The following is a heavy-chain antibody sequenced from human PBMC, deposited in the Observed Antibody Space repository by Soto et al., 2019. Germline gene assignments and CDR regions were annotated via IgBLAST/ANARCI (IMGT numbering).Heavy chain of an antibody. CDR3: VKYYFDSSGYYGLNAFDI. V-gene: IGHV3-64D*06. CDR2: ISSNGGST. J-gene: IGHJ3*02. CDR1: RFTFSTYA. Sequence: XGSLGLSCLASRFTFSTYAMHGVRQAPGKGLEYVSTISSNGGSTYYADSVKGRFTISRDNSKNTLYLQMSSLRAEDTAVYYCVKYYFDSSGYYGLNAFDIWGQGTMVTVSS. D-gene: IGHD3-22*01.